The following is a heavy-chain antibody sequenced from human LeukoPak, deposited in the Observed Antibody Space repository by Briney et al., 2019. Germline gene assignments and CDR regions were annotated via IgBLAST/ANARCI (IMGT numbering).Heavy chain of an antibody. D-gene: IGHD1-26*01. CDR3: AREMEQDGIDF. CDR1: GLTVRTNY. CDR2: IYRGGST. V-gene: IGHV3-66*01. Sequence: PGGSLRLSCAPSGLTVRTNYTNWVRHAPGKGLEWVSVIYRGGSTYCADSVKGRFTISRDNSKNTLYLQMNSLRAEDTAVYYCAREMEQDGIDFWGQGTTVTVSS. J-gene: IGHJ6*02.